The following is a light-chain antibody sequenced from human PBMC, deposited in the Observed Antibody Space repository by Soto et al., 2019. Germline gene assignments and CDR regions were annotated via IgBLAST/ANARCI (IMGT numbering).Light chain of an antibody. V-gene: IGLV2-14*01. CDR3: SSYTTYSAPVV. J-gene: IGLJ2*01. Sequence: QSALTQPASVSGSPGQSITLSCTGTSSDVGGYNYVSWYQQHPGKAPKLMIFEVSNRPSGVSHRFSGSKSGNTASLTISGLQADDEADYYCSSYTTYSAPVVFGGGTQLTVL. CDR1: SSDVGGYNY. CDR2: EVS.